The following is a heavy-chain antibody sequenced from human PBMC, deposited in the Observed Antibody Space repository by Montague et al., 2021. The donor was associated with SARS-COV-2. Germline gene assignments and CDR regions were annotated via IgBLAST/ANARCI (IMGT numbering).Heavy chain of an antibody. CDR3: ARRSLGYCSGGSCYSGYDY. CDR1: GGSISSYY. CDR2: IYYSGST. J-gene: IGHJ4*02. V-gene: IGHV4-59*01. Sequence: SETLSLTCTVSGGSISSYYWSWIRQPPGKGLEWIGYIYYSGSTNYNPSLKSRVTISVDTSKNQFSLKLSSVTAADTAVYYCARRSLGYCSGGSCYSGYDYWGQGTLVAVSS. D-gene: IGHD2-15*01.